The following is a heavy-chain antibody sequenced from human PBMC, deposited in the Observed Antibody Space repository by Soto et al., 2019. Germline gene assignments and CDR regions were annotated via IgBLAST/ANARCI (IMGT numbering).Heavy chain of an antibody. Sequence: QLQLQESGPGLVKPSQTLSLTCTVSGGSINNGHFYWGWIRQPPGKGLEWIGYVYFTGTTYLNPSLTSRINMSFETSTNQFSLKLSSVTAADTAVYYCVRGYYYGSGSLHWFDPWAREPWSPSLQ. CDR1: GGSINNGHFY. CDR2: VYFTGTT. V-gene: IGHV4-30-4*01. J-gene: IGHJ5*02. D-gene: IGHD3-10*01. CDR3: VRGYYYGSGSLHWFDP.